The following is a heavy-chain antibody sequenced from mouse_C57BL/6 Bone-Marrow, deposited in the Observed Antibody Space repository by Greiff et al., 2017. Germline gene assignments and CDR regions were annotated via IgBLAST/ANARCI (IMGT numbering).Heavy chain of an antibody. CDR2: IYPGNRDT. CDR3: TSRGFTTVVAFDY. CDR1: GYTFTSYW. V-gene: IGHV1-5*01. Sequence: EVQLQQSGTVLARPGASVKMSCKTSGYTFTSYWMHWVKQRPGQGLEWIGAIYPGNRDTSYNQKFKGKAKLTAVTSASTAYMELSSLTNEDSAVYYCTSRGFTTVVAFDYWGQGTTLAVSS. D-gene: IGHD1-1*01. J-gene: IGHJ2*01.